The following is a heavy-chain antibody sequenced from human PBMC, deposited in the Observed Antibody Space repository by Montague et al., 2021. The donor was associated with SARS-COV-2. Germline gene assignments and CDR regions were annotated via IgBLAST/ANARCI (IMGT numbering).Heavy chain of an antibody. D-gene: IGHD6-13*01. CDR2: IYTRGGT. V-gene: IGHV4-61*02. Sequence: TLSLTCTVSGGSIRSGSYNWSWIRQSAGKGLEWIGRIYTRGGTYYNPSLKSRVTISIDTSKNQLSLKLSSVTAADATMYYCARSGEEGTSWPFDYWGQGTLVTVSP. J-gene: IGHJ4*02. CDR3: ARSGEEGTSWPFDY. CDR1: GGSIRSGSYN.